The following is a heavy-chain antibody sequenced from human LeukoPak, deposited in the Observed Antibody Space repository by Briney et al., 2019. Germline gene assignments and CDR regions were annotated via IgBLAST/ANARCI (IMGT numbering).Heavy chain of an antibody. D-gene: IGHD3-16*01. CDR2: ISTYNANT. CDR1: GYTFTSYG. CDR3: ARDLGGASRFDP. J-gene: IGHJ5*02. Sequence: ASVKVSCKASGYTFTSYGISWVRQAPGQGLEWMGWISTYNANTHYAQKFQGRVTMTTDTSTSTAYMELRSLRSDDTAVYYCARDLGGASRFDPWGQGTLVTVSS. V-gene: IGHV1-18*04.